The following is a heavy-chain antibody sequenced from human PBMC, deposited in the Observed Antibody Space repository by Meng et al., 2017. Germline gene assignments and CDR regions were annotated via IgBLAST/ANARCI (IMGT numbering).Heavy chain of an antibody. Sequence: QVQLVQSGAEVKKPGASVKVSCKASGYTFPDYWLHWVRRAPGQGLEWMGRINPKSGDTHYAQRFQGRVTMTGDTSISTAYMELSGLRSDDTAMYYCASLRIAVAGINWFDPWGQGTLVTVSS. V-gene: IGHV1-2*06. CDR3: ASLRIAVAGINWFDP. J-gene: IGHJ5*02. CDR1: GYTFPDYW. CDR2: INPKSGDT. D-gene: IGHD6-19*01.